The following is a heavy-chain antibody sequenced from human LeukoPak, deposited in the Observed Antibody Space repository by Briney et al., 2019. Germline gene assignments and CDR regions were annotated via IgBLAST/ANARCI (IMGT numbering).Heavy chain of an antibody. CDR3: ARDDGSGSRDAFDI. D-gene: IGHD3-10*01. J-gene: IGHJ3*02. Sequence: SEALSLTCTVSGGSISSYYWSWIRQPAGKGLEWIGRIYTSGSTNYNPSLKSRVTMSVDTSKNQFSLKLSSVTAADTAVYYCARDDGSGSRDAFDIWGQGTMVTVSS. CDR1: GGSISSYY. CDR2: IYTSGST. V-gene: IGHV4-4*07.